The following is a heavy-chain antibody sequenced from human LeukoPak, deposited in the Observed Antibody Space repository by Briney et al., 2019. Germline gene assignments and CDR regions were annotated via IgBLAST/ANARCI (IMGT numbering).Heavy chain of an antibody. Sequence: GGSLRLSCAASGFTFSSYGMHWVRQAPGKGLEWVAVISYDGSNKYYADSVKGRFTISRDNSKDTLYLQMNSLRAEDTAVYYCEKDLPQWLADPYFDYWGQGTLVTVSS. V-gene: IGHV3-30*18. J-gene: IGHJ4*02. CDR1: GFTFSSYG. CDR2: ISYDGSNK. D-gene: IGHD6-19*01. CDR3: EKDLPQWLADPYFDY.